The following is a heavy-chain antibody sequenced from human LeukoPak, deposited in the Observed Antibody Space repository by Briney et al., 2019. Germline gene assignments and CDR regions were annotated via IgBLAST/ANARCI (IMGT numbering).Heavy chain of an antibody. Sequence: PSETLSLTCTVSGGSISSSSYYWGWIRQPPGKGLEWIGSIYYSGSTYYNPSLKSRVTISVDTSKNQFSLKLSSVTAADTAVYYCATTYYHDSSGFDYWGQGTLVTVSS. CDR2: IYYSGST. V-gene: IGHV4-39*01. CDR3: ATTYYHDSSGFDY. J-gene: IGHJ4*02. CDR1: GGSISSSSYY. D-gene: IGHD3-22*01.